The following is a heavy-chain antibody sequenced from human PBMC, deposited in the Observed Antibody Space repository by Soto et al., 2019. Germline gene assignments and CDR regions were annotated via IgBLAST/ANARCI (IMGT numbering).Heavy chain of an antibody. CDR1: GVTINGRY. J-gene: IGHJ5*02. CDR3: ARDKGIAAAGTRTPKNNWFDP. V-gene: IGHV1-2*04. D-gene: IGHD6-13*01. CDR2: INPNSGGT. Sequence: GPVEVSCKESGVTINGRYMHWVRQGPGKRLEWMGWINPNSGGTNYAQKFQGWVTMTRDTSISTAYMELSRLRSDDTAVYYCARDKGIAAAGTRTPKNNWFDPWGQGTLVTVSS.